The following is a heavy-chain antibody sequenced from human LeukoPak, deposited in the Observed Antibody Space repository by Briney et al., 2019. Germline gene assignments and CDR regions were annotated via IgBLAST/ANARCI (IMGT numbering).Heavy chain of an antibody. CDR3: ARTGVVVPAAIQTNWFDP. J-gene: IGHJ5*02. CDR1: GGSISSYY. D-gene: IGHD2-2*01. Sequence: PSETLSLTCTVSGGSISSYYSSWIRHPPGKGLEWIGYIYYSGSTNYNPSLKRRVTISVDTSKNQFSLKLSSATAADTAVYYCARTGVVVPAAIQTNWFDPWGQGTLVTVSS. CDR2: IYYSGST. V-gene: IGHV4-59*01.